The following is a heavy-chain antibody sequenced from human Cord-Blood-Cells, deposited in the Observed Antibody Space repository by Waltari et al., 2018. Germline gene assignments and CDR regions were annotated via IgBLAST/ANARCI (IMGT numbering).Heavy chain of an antibody. J-gene: IGHJ3*02. Sequence: QVQLVQSGAEVKKPGASVKVSCKASGYTFTGYYMHWVRQAPGQGLEWMGWINPDSGGTNYAQEFQGRVTMTRDTSSSTAYMELSRLRSDDTAVYYCARAPGEGAFDIWGQGTMVTVSS. CDR3: ARAPGEGAFDI. D-gene: IGHD7-27*01. CDR2: INPDSGGT. CDR1: GYTFTGYY. V-gene: IGHV1-2*02.